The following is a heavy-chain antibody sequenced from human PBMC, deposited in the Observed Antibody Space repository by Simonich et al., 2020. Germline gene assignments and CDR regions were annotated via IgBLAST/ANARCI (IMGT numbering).Heavy chain of an antibody. Sequence: EVQLVESGGGLVKPGGSLRLSCAASGFTFSSYSMNWVRQAPGKGLEGVSSISSSSSYIYYADAVKGRFAISRDNAKNSLYLQMNSLRAEDTAVYYCARDAAGDYWGQGTLVTVSS. CDR2: ISSSSSYI. CDR3: ARDAAGDY. V-gene: IGHV3-21*01. D-gene: IGHD6-13*01. J-gene: IGHJ4*02. CDR1: GFTFSSYS.